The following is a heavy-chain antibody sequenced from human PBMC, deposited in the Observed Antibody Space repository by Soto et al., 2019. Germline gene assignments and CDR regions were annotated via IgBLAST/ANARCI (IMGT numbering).Heavy chain of an antibody. CDR2: INAGNGNT. CDR3: ARSPGYSYGDY. CDR1: GYTITSYA. V-gene: IGHV1-3*01. Sequence: ASAMASCKASGYTITSYAMHRVRQAPGQRLEWMGWINAGNGNTKYSQKFQGRVTITRDTSASTAYMELSSLRSEDTALYYCARSPGYSYGDYWGQGTLVTVSS. J-gene: IGHJ4*02. D-gene: IGHD5-18*01.